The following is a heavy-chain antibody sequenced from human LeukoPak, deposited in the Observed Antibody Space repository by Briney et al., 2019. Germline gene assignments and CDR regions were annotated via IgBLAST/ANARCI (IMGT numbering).Heavy chain of an antibody. Sequence: SGPALVKPTPTRTLNCTFPGFSLSTSGMCVSWIRQPPGKALEWLARIDWDDDKYYSTSLKTRLTISKDTSKNQVVLTMTNMDPVDTATYHCARPGSGRRDWGQGTLVTVSS. CDR3: ARPGSGRRD. V-gene: IGHV2-70*11. D-gene: IGHD2-15*01. CDR2: IDWDDDK. CDR1: GFSLSTSGMC. J-gene: IGHJ4*02.